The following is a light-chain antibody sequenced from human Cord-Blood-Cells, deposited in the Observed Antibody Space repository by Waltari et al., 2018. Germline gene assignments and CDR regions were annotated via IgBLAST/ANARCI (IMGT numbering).Light chain of an antibody. CDR1: SLRSYY. CDR3: NSRDSSGNHVV. V-gene: IGLV3-19*01. Sequence: SSELTQDPAVSVALGQTVRITCQGDSLRSYYASWYQQKPGQAPVLVIYGKNNRPSGIPDRCSGSSSGSTASLTITGAQAEDEADYYCNSRDSSGNHVVFGGGTKLTVL. J-gene: IGLJ2*01. CDR2: GKN.